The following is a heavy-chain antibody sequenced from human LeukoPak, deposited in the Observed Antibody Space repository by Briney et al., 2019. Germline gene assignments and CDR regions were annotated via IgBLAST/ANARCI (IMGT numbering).Heavy chain of an antibody. V-gene: IGHV4-39*02. Sequence: PSETLSLTCTVCHGSMTGDMYYWAWIRQPPGKGLEWIGTIFYSGKTYYSASLTSRVTVSLDTSKKNFSLRLSSVTAADTAVYYCARLWIVASWFDAWGQGALVTVSS. CDR2: IFYSGKT. J-gene: IGHJ5*02. D-gene: IGHD2-2*03. CDR3: ARLWIVASWFDA. CDR1: HGSMTGDMYY.